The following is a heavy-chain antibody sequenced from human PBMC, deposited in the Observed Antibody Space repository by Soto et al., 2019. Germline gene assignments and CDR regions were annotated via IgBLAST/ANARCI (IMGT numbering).Heavy chain of an antibody. CDR3: AKDMAIVGTALMDV. J-gene: IGHJ6*02. CDR2: ISWDGGST. Sequence: GGSLRLSCAASGFTFDDYTMHWVRQAPGKGLEWVSLISWDGGSTYYADSVKGRFTISRDNSKNSLYLQMNSLRTEDTALYYCAKDMAIVGTALMDVWGQGTTVTVSS. D-gene: IGHD1-26*01. CDR1: GFTFDDYT. V-gene: IGHV3-43*01.